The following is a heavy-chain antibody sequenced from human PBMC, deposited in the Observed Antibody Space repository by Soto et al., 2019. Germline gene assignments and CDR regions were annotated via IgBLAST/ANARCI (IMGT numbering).Heavy chain of an antibody. CDR2: ISAYNGNT. D-gene: IGHD6-6*01. J-gene: IGHJ6*02. Sequence: ASVKVSCKASGYTFTSYGISWVRQAPGQGLEWMGWISAYNGNTNYAQKLQGRVTMTTDTSTSTAYMELRSLSSDDTAVYYCARGELVAARGYYYYYGMDVWGQGTTVTVSS. CDR1: GYTFTSYG. CDR3: ARGELVAARGYYYYYGMDV. V-gene: IGHV1-18*04.